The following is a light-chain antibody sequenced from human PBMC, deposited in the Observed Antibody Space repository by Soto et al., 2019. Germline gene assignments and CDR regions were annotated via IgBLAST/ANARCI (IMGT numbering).Light chain of an antibody. CDR2: EVS. J-gene: IGLJ3*02. V-gene: IGLV2-8*01. CDR3: SCYAGIHSFVV. CDR1: SSDVGGYTF. Sequence: QSALTQPPSASGSPGQSVTISCTGTSSDVGGYTFVSWYQHHPGKAPKLMIYEVSKRPSGVPDRFSGSKSANTASLTVSGLQAEDEADYYCSCYAGIHSFVVFGGGTKLTV.